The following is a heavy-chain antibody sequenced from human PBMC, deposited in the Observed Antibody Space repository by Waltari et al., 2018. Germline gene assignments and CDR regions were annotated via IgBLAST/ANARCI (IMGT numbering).Heavy chain of an antibody. D-gene: IGHD6-19*01. CDR2: LDPEDGET. CDR3: AIQIGSQWLVYFDY. Sequence: QVQLVQSGAEVKKPGASVKVSCKVSGYTLTDLSLHWVRQAPGKGLEWMGGLDPEDGETIYAQKFQGRVTMTEDTSTDTAYMELSSLRSEDTAVYYCAIQIGSQWLVYFDYWGQGTLVTVSS. CDR1: GYTLTDLS. V-gene: IGHV1-24*01. J-gene: IGHJ4*02.